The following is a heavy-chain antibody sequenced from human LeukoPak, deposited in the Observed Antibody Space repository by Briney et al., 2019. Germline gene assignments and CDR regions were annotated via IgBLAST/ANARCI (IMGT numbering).Heavy chain of an antibody. Sequence: ASVKVSCKASGYTFTGYYMHWVRQAPGQGLEWMGWINPNSGGTNYAQKFQGRVTMTRNTSISTAYMELSSLRSEGTAVYYCARGKVATRGLYAWGQGTLVTVSS. J-gene: IGHJ5*02. CDR2: INPNSGGT. V-gene: IGHV1-2*02. CDR1: GYTFTGYY. CDR3: ARGKVATRGLYA. D-gene: IGHD2-21*02.